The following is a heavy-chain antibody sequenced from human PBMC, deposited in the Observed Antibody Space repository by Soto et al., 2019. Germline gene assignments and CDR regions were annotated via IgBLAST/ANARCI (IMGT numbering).Heavy chain of an antibody. J-gene: IGHJ4*02. D-gene: IGHD2-8*02. Sequence: VQLVESGGGLVKPGGSLRLSCAAPGFTFSDGWINWVRQAPGKGLEWVGRIKSKISGGTADYVAPVIGRFTISRDDSKNTVYLQMNSLKIEDTAVHYCTTTGGHLHSDPFDYWGQGALVTVSS. CDR2: IKSKISGGTA. CDR3: TTTGGHLHSDPFDY. V-gene: IGHV3-15*07. CDR1: GFTFSDGW.